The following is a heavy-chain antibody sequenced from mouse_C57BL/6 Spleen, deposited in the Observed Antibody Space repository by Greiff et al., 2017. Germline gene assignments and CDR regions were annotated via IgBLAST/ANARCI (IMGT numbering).Heavy chain of an antibody. CDR1: GYTFTSYG. CDR2: IYPRSGNT. Sequence: VQLQQSGAELARPGASVKLSCKASGYTFTSYGISWVKQRTGQGLEWIGEIYPRSGNTYYNEKFKGKATLTADKSSRTAYMELRSLTSEDSAVYFCAREHSSGYPPYAMDYWGQGTSVTVSS. CDR3: AREHSSGYPPYAMDY. V-gene: IGHV1-81*01. J-gene: IGHJ4*01. D-gene: IGHD3-2*02.